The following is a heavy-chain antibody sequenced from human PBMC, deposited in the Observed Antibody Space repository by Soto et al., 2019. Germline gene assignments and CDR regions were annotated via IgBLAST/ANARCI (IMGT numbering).Heavy chain of an antibody. D-gene: IGHD3-9*01. CDR2: INHSGST. CDR1: GGSFSGYY. CDR3: ARIWGYFDRKFTFDY. Sequence: QVQLQQWGAGLLKPSETLSLTCAVYGGSFSGYYWSWIRQPPGKGLEWIGEINHSGSTNYNPSLKFRVSISVDTSKCQFSLMLGYVTAADTAVYYCARIWGYFDRKFTFDYWGQGTLVTVSS. J-gene: IGHJ4*02. V-gene: IGHV4-34*01.